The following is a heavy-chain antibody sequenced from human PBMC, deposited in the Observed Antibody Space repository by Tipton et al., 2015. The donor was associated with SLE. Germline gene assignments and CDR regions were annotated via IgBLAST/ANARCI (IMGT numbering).Heavy chain of an antibody. D-gene: IGHD2-2*01. CDR2: IYTSGST. Sequence: TLSLTCTVSGGSISSGSYYWSWIRQPAGKGLEWIGRIYTSGSTNYSPSLKSRATISVDTSKNQFSLKLSSVTAADTAVYYCARGDMVVVPAAGGGYYYYMDVWGKGTTVTVSS. J-gene: IGHJ6*03. CDR1: GGSISSGSYY. CDR3: ARGDMVVVPAAGGGYYYYMDV. V-gene: IGHV4-61*02.